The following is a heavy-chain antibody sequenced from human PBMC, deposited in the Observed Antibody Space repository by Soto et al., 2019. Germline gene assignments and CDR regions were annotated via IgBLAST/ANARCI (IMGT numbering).Heavy chain of an antibody. V-gene: IGHV3-30-3*01. D-gene: IGHD3-3*01. CDR3: ARDGWVLRFLEWLLRTYYFDY. Sequence: GSLRLSCAASGFTFSSYAMHWVRQAPGKGLEWVAVISYDGSNKYYADSVKGRFTISRDNSKNTLYLQMNSLRAEDTAVYYCARDGWVLRFLEWLLRTYYFDYWGQGTLVTVSS. J-gene: IGHJ4*02. CDR2: ISYDGSNK. CDR1: GFTFSSYA.